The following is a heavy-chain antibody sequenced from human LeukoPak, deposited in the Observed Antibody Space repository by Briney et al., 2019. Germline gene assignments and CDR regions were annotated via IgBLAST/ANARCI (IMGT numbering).Heavy chain of an antibody. J-gene: IGHJ4*02. V-gene: IGHV1-69*06. D-gene: IGHD2-15*01. CDR2: IIPIFGTA. CDR3: ARHKTHCSGGSCYNYYFDY. Sequence: ASVKVSCKASGGTFSSYAISWVRQAPGQGLEWMGRIIPIFGTANYAQKFQGRVTITADKSTSTAYMALSSLRSEDTAVYYCARHKTHCSGGSCYNYYFDYWGQGTLVTVSS. CDR1: GGTFSSYA.